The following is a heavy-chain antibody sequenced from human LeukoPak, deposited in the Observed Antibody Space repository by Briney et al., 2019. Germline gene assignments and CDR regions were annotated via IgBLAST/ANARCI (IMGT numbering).Heavy chain of an antibody. CDR3: AKVADSFGYMGYFDY. CDR2: ISGSGGST. D-gene: IGHD5-18*01. CDR1: GFTFSSYA. J-gene: IGHJ4*02. V-gene: IGHV3-23*01. Sequence: PGGSLRLSCAASGFTFSSYAMNWVRQAPGKGLEWVSRISGSGGSTYYADSVKGRFTISRDNSKNTLYLQMNSLRAADTAVYYCAKVADSFGYMGYFDYWGQGPLLTVSS.